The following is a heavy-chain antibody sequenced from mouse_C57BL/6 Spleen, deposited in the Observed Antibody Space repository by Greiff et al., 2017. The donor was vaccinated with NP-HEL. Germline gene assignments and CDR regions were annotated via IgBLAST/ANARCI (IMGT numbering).Heavy chain of an antibody. CDR1: GFTFSSYA. Sequence: EVQGVESGEGLVKPGGSLKLSCAASGFTFSSYAMSWVRQTPEKRLEWVAYISSGGDYIYYADTVKGRFTISRDNARNTLYLQMSSLKSEDTAMYYCTRWDSDYGSSPDVWGTGTTVTVSS. V-gene: IGHV5-9-1*02. CDR2: ISSGGDYI. D-gene: IGHD1-1*01. CDR3: TRWDSDYGSSPDV. J-gene: IGHJ1*03.